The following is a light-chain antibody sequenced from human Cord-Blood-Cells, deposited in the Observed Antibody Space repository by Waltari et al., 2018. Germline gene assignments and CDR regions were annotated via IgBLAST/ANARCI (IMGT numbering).Light chain of an antibody. J-gene: IGLJ2*01. CDR2: GNS. V-gene: IGLV1-40*01. Sequence: QSVLTQPPSVSGASGQGVTISCTASSSNIRAGYDVHWSQQLPGTAPNSPTYGNSQRPSGVPYRFSGSKSGTSASLAITGLQAEDEADYYCQSYDSSLSGSVFGGGTKLTVL. CDR3: QSYDSSLSGSV. CDR1: SSNIRAGYD.